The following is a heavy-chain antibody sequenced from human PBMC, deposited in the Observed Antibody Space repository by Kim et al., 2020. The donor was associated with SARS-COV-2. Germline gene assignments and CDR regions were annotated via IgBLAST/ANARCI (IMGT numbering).Heavy chain of an antibody. CDR3: AKDGYNSVKYYFDY. V-gene: IGHV3-23*01. Sequence: ADSRKARFTTTRENCNNTRYLQMNSMRAEDTAVYYCAKDGYNSVKYYFDYWGQGTLVTVSS. J-gene: IGHJ4*02. D-gene: IGHD1-1*01.